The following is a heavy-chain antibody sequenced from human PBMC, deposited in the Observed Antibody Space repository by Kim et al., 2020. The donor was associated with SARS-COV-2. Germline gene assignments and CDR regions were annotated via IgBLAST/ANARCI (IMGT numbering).Heavy chain of an antibody. CDR1: GGSVSSGSYY. J-gene: IGHJ4*02. D-gene: IGHD3-16*02. CDR2: IYNSGST. CDR3: ARAPYDYIWGSYRGFDY. Sequence: SETLSLTCTVSGGSVSSGSYYWSWIRQPPGMGLEWIGYIYNSGSTNYNPPLKSRVTILLDTSKNQFSLKLSSVTAADTAVYYCARAPYDYIWGSYRGFDYWGQGTLVTVSS. V-gene: IGHV4-61*01.